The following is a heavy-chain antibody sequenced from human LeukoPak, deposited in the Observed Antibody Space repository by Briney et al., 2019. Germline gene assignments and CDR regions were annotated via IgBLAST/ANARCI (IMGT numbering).Heavy chain of an antibody. CDR3: ARGRVVAAKYYFDY. V-gene: IGHV4-4*02. CDR2: IYHSGST. Sequence: SETLSLTCAVSGGSISSSNWWSWVRQPPGKGLEWIGEIYHSGSTNYNPSLKSRVTISVDKSKNQFSLKLSSVTAADTAVYYCARGRVVAAKYYFDYWGQGTLVTVSS. CDR1: GGSISSSNW. J-gene: IGHJ4*02. D-gene: IGHD2-15*01.